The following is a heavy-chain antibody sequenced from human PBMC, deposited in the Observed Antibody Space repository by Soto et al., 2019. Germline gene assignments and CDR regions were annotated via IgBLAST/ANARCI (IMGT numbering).Heavy chain of an antibody. CDR2: ISYDGSNK. V-gene: IGHV3-30*18. J-gene: IGHJ4*02. CDR3: AKGYLDY. Sequence: SCAASGFTFSSYGMHWVRQAPGKGLEWVAVISYDGSNKYYADSVKGRFTISRDNSKNTLYLQMNSLRAEDSAVYYCAKGYLDYWGQGTLVTVSS. CDR1: GFTFSSYG.